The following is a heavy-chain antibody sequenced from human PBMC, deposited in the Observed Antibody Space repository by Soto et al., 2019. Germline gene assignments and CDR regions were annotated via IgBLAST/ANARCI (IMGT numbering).Heavy chain of an antibody. Sequence: SETLSLTCTVSGGSISSSSYYWGWIRQPPGKGLEWIGSIYYSGSTYYNPSLKSRVTISVDTSKNQFSLKLSSVTAADTAVYYCARHTYSSSSTGGSPDYYYYYGMDVWGQGTTVTVSS. CDR3: ARHTYSSSSTGGSPDYYYYYGMDV. V-gene: IGHV4-39*01. CDR2: IYYSGST. D-gene: IGHD6-6*01. J-gene: IGHJ6*02. CDR1: GGSISSSSYY.